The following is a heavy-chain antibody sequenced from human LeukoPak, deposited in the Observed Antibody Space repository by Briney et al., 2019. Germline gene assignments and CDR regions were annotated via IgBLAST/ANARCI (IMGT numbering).Heavy chain of an antibody. D-gene: IGHD6-13*01. CDR2: ISAYNGNT. CDR1: GYTFTSSG. V-gene: IGHV1-18*01. CDR3: ARGTRYSSSWYYVY. J-gene: IGHJ4*02. Sequence: ASVKVSCKASGYTFTSSGISWVRQAPGQGLEWMGWISAYNGNTNYAQKLQGRVTMTTDTSTSTAYMELRSLRSDDTAVYYCARGTRYSSSWYYVYWGQGTLVTVSS.